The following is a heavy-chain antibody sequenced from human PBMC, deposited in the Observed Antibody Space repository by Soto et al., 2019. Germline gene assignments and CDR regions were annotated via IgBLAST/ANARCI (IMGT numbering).Heavy chain of an antibody. CDR2: IRSRANSYAT. CDR1: GFSFNGSA. Sequence: GGSLRLSCAASGFSFNGSAMHWVRQASGKGLEWVGRIRSRANSYATTYAASVKGRFTISRDHSENTASLHMNSLRAEDTAVYYCARDEAIDYWGQGTLVTVSS. CDR3: ARDEAIDY. J-gene: IGHJ4*02. V-gene: IGHV3-73*01.